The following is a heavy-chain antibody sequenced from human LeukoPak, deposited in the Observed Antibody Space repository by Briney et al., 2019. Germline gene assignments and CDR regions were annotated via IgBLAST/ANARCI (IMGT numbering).Heavy chain of an antibody. V-gene: IGHV4-31*01. D-gene: IGHD3-10*01. CDR2: IHNSGST. J-gene: IGHJ4*02. CDR1: GGSISSGGYY. CDR3: ARGEYYGSGSYYPGDY. Sequence: PSQTLSLTCTVSGGSISSGGYYWSWIRQHPGKGLEWIGYIHNSGSTYYNPSLKSPDSISIDTSKSHFSLRLSSVTAADTAVYYCARGEYYGSGSYYPGDYWGQGTLVTVSS.